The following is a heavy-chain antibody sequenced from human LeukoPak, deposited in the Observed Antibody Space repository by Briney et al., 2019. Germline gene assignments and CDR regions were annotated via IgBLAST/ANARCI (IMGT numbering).Heavy chain of an antibody. CDR2: INAGNGNT. J-gene: IGHJ4*02. CDR3: ARDESRGGDSPYYFDY. CDR1: GYTFTSYA. V-gene: IGHV1-3*01. Sequence: GAPVKVSCKASGYTFTSYAMHWVRQAPGQRLEWMGWINAGNGNTKYSQKFQGRVTITRDTSASTAYMELSSLRSEDTAVYYCARDESRGGDSPYYFDYWGQGTLVTVSS. D-gene: IGHD2-21*01.